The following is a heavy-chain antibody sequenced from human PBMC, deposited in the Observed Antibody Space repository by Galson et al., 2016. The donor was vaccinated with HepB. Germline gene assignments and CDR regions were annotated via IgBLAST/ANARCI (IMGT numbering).Heavy chain of an antibody. D-gene: IGHD3-3*01. J-gene: IGHJ4*02. V-gene: IGHV3-21*01. Sequence: SLRLSCAASGFTFSDLSMNWVRQAPGKGLEWVSSISSGSRGIYYADSVKGRFTISRDNAKNSLYLQMNSLRAEDTAVYYCARDRSNYDFWSGYMPDYYFDYWGQGTLVTVSS. CDR3: ARDRSNYDFWSGYMPDYYFDY. CDR1: GFTFSDLS. CDR2: ISSGSRGI.